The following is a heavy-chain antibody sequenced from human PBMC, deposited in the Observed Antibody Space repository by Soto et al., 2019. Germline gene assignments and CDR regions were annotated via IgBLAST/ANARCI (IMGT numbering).Heavy chain of an antibody. CDR2: IIPIFGTA. V-gene: IGHV1-69*05. CDR1: GGTFSSYA. Sequence: ASVKVSCKASGGTFSSYAISWVRQAPGQGLEWMGGIIPIFGTANYAQKFQGRVTMTTDTSTSTAYMELRSLRSDDTAVYYCARAGGVVPAAQRGRRITDHYYYYMDVWGKGTTVTVSS. J-gene: IGHJ6*03. CDR3: ARAGGVVPAAQRGRRITDHYYYYMDV. D-gene: IGHD2-2*01.